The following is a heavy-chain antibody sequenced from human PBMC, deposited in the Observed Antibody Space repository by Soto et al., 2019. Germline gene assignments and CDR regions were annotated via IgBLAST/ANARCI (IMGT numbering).Heavy chain of an antibody. CDR2: IYYSGST. CDR1: GGSITSSSYY. J-gene: IGHJ5*02. V-gene: IGHV4-39*01. D-gene: IGHD1-26*01. Sequence: SETLSLTCTVSGGSITSSSYYWGWIRQPPGNGLEWIGSIYYSGSTYYNPSLKSRVTISVDTSKNQFSLKLSSVTAADTAVYYCATQEVGGSYVYTFDPWGQGTLVTVS. CDR3: ATQEVGGSYVYTFDP.